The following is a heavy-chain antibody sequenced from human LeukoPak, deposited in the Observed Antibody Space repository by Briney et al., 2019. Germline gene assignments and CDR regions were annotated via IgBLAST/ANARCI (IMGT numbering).Heavy chain of an antibody. CDR2: ISSSSSII. Sequence: GGSLRLSCAASGFTFSTYSMNWVRQAPGKGLEGVSFISSSSSIINYVDSVRGRFTISRDNAKNSLYLQMNSLRAEDTAVYYCARDIGGSYTAIDYWGQGTLVTVSS. V-gene: IGHV3-48*04. CDR3: ARDIGGSYTAIDY. CDR1: GFTFSTYS. J-gene: IGHJ4*02. D-gene: IGHD1-26*01.